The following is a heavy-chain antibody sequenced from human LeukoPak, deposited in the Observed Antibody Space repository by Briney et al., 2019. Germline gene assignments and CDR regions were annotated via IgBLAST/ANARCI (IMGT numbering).Heavy chain of an antibody. D-gene: IGHD6-19*01. CDR2: LKHDGSEE. V-gene: IGHV3-7*03. Sequence: TGGSLRLSCAASGFTFSSYWMSWVRQAPGKGLEWVANLKHDGSEENYVDSVKGRFIVSRNNAKKSLFLQMHSLRAEDIAVYYCAREQIPVAGTFDYWGQGILVTVSS. CDR3: AREQIPVAGTFDY. J-gene: IGHJ4*02. CDR1: GFTFSSYW.